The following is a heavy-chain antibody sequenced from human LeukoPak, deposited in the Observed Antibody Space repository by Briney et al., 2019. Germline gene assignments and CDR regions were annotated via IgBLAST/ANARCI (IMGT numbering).Heavy chain of an antibody. D-gene: IGHD3-10*01. CDR1: GFTFSSYA. V-gene: IGHV3-23*01. J-gene: IGHJ4*02. Sequence: GGSLRLSCAASGFTFSSYAMSWVRQAPGKGLEWVSAISGSGGSTYYADSVKGRFTISRDNSKNTLYLQMNSLRAEDTAVYYCAKDQGPSLTMVRGVLDYWGQGTLVTVSS. CDR2: ISGSGGST. CDR3: AKDQGPSLTMVRGVLDY.